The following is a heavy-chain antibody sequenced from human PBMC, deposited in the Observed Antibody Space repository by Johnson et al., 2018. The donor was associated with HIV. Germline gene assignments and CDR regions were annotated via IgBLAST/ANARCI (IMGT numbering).Heavy chain of an antibody. CDR1: GFTFSSYA. J-gene: IGHJ3*02. CDR3: AKDQLVGATYAAFDI. Sequence: QVQLVESGGGVVQPGRSLRLSCAASGFTFSSYAMHWVRQAPGKGLEWVAVISYDGSNKYYADSVKGRFTISRDNSKNTLYLQMNSLRPEDTAVYYCAKDQLVGATYAAFDIWGRGTMVTVSS. V-gene: IGHV3-30-3*01. D-gene: IGHD1-26*01. CDR2: ISYDGSNK.